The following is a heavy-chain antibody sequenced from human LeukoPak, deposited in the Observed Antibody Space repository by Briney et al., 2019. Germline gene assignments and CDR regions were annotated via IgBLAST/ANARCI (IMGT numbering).Heavy chain of an antibody. CDR1: GFTFSGYA. CDR2: ITWSSGTI. Sequence: GGSLRLSCAASGFTFSGYAMHWVRQAPGKGLEWVSGITWSSGTIGYADSVKGRFTISRDNAKNSLYLQMTSVTADDTAVYYCAKDTTRHYSGSLDHWGQGTLVTVSS. J-gene: IGHJ5*02. CDR3: AKDTTRHYSGSLDH. V-gene: IGHV3-9*01. D-gene: IGHD6-19*01.